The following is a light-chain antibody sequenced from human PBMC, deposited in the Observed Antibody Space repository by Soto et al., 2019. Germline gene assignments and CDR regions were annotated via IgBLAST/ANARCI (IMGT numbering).Light chain of an antibody. CDR1: QSISSS. CDR2: AAS. Sequence: DIVLTQSPAPLSLSPGERATLSCRASQSISSSLAWYQQKPGQAPRLIIYAASNRATGIPARFSGSGSGTDCTLTISSLEPEDVAVYYCQQRYDWPLTFGGGTKVDIK. J-gene: IGKJ4*01. V-gene: IGKV3-11*01. CDR3: QQRYDWPLT.